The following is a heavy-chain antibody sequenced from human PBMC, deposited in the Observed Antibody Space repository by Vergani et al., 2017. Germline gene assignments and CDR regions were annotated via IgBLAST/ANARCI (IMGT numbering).Heavy chain of an antibody. V-gene: IGHV3-30*02. Sequence: QVQLVESGGGVVQRGGSLRLSCATSGFTLSNYDMQWIRQGPGKGLEFVAFIQFDGSKQYYADSVKGRFTLSRDFSKNTLYQQMNSLRTDDTATYYCAKHFRGWGSDYWGQGTQVIISS. J-gene: IGHJ4*02. D-gene: IGHD3-16*01. CDR1: GFTLSNYD. CDR2: IQFDGSKQ. CDR3: AKHFRGWGSDY.